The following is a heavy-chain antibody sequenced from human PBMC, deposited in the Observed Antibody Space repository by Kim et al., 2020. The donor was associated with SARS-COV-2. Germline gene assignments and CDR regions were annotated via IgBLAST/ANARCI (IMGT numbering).Heavy chain of an antibody. CDR2: IKDDGSET. J-gene: IGHJ4*02. Sequence: GGSLRLSCAASGFTFSNYWMTWVRQAPGKGLEWLANIKDDGSETSYVESVRGRFTISRDNAKNSLFLQIVSLRAEDTAVYYCARDIPGGASLLEYWVQG. CDR1: GFTFSNYW. CDR3: ARDIPGGASLLEY. V-gene: IGHV3-7*03. D-gene: IGHD2-2*02.